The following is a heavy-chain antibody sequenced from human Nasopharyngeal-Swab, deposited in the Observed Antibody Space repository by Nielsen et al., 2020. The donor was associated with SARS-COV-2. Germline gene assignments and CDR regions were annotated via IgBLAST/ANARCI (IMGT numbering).Heavy chain of an antibody. CDR1: GFTFSSYG. J-gene: IGHJ6*03. V-gene: IGHV3-30*18. CDR2: ISHDGSNK. Sequence: GESLKISCAASGFTFSSYGMHWVRQAPGKGLEWMAVISHDGSNKYYADSVKGRFTISRDNSKNTLYLQMNSLRAEDTAVYYCAKGGNYYYYMDVWGKGTTVTVSS. CDR3: AKGGNYYYYMDV. D-gene: IGHD3-16*01.